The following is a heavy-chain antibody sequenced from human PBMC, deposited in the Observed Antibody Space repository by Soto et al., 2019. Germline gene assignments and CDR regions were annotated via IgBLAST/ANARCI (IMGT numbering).Heavy chain of an antibody. V-gene: IGHV3-21*01. Sequence: GGSLRLSCAASGFTFSSYSMNWVRQAPGKGLEWVSSISSSSSYIYYADSVKGRFTISRDNAKNSLYLQMNSLRAEDTAVYYCARELRAVAGPFDYWGQGTLVTVSS. J-gene: IGHJ4*02. D-gene: IGHD2-15*01. CDR3: ARELRAVAGPFDY. CDR1: GFTFSSYS. CDR2: ISSSSSYI.